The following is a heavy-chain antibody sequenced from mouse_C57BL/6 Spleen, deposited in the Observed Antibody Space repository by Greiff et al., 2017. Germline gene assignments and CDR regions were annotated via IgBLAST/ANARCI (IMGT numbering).Heavy chain of an antibody. J-gene: IGHJ1*03. D-gene: IGHD1-1*01. Sequence: VQLQQPGAELVMPGASVKLSCKASGYTFTSYWMHWVKQRPGQGLEWIGKIDPSDSYTNYTQKFKGKSTLTVDKSSSTAYMQLSSLTSEDSAVYYCARNYYGSRGYFDVWGTGTTVTVSS. CDR1: GYTFTSYW. V-gene: IGHV1-69*01. CDR2: IDPSDSYT. CDR3: ARNYYGSRGYFDV.